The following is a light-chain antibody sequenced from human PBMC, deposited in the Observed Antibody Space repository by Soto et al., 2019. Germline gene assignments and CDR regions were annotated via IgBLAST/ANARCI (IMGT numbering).Light chain of an antibody. V-gene: IGKV3-11*01. CDR1: QSVKSL. CDR3: QQRSGWPLT. Sequence: EIVLTQSPATLSLSPGERATLSCRASQSVKSLLGWYQQRPGQAPRLVIYDASYRATGIPARFSGSGWGTDFTLTISSLEPEDFGVYYCQQRSGWPLTFGGGTKVDIK. J-gene: IGKJ4*01. CDR2: DAS.